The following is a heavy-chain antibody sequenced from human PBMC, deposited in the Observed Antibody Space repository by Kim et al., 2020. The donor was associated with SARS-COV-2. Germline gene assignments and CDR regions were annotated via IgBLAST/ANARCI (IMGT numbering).Heavy chain of an antibody. D-gene: IGHD4-17*01. Sequence: PSLKSRVTISVDTSKNHFSLKLGSVTAADTAVYYCARGRGYGDYLGWFDPWGQGTLVTVSS. J-gene: IGHJ5*02. CDR3: ARGRGYGDYLGWFDP. V-gene: IGHV4-34*01.